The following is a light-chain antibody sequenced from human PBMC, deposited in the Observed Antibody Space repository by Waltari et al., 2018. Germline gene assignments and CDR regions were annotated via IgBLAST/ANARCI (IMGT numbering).Light chain of an antibody. J-gene: IGKJ2*01. CDR3: QQYSNWPYT. CDR1: QSVPTN. Sequence: EIVMTQSPYTLSVAPGERVTLSCRASQSVPTNLAWYQQKPGQPPRLLIYVASTRATGVPARFSGSGSGTEFTLTISSLESEDFAVYYCQQYSNWPYTFGQGTKLEIK. V-gene: IGKV3-15*01. CDR2: VAS.